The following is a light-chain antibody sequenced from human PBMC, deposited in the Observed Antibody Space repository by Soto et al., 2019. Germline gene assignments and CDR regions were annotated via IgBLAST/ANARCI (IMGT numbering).Light chain of an antibody. Sequence: MTQSPSSLSASAVDRVTITFRASQSISSYLNWYQQKPGQSPQLLIYLGSKRASGVPDRFSGSGSGTDFTLKISRVEAEDVGVYYCMQAIQSPLTFGGGTKVDIK. V-gene: IGKV2-28*01. CDR3: MQAIQSPLT. J-gene: IGKJ4*01. CDR2: LGS. CDR1: QSISSY.